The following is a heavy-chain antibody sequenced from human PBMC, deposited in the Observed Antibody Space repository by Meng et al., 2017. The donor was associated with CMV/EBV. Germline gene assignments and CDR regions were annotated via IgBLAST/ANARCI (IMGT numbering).Heavy chain of an antibody. CDR1: GFTFSSYS. D-gene: IGHD2-2*01. V-gene: IGHV3-21*01. CDR3: ARMEGYCSSTSCNYYYYGMDV. Sequence: GGSLRLSCAAPGFTFSSYSMNWVRQAPGKGLEWVSSISSSSSYIYYADSVKGRFTISRDNAKNSLDLQMNSLRAEDTAVYYCARMEGYCSSTSCNYYYYGMDVWGQGTTVTVSS. J-gene: IGHJ6*02. CDR2: ISSSSSYI.